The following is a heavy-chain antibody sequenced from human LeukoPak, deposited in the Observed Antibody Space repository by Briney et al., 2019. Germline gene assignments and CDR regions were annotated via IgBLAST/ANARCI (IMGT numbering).Heavy chain of an antibody. CDR2: IHHSGST. CDR3: ARQRSGTTMGLIDY. D-gene: IGHD1-1*01. Sequence: SETLSLTCAVYVGSFSGYYWSWIRQSPGKGLEWIGEIHHSGSTKYNPSLKSRVTISVDTSKNQFSLKLSSVTAADTAVYYCARQRSGTTMGLIDYWGQGTLVTVSS. CDR1: VGSFSGYY. J-gene: IGHJ4*02. V-gene: IGHV4-34*01.